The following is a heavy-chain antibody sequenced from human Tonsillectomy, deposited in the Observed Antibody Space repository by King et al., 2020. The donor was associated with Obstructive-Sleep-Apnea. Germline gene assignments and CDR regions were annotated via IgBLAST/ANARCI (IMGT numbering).Heavy chain of an antibody. J-gene: IGHJ4*02. CDR1: GFTFDDYA. Sequence: VQLVESGGGLVQSGRSLRLSCAASGFTFDDYAMHWVRQAPGKGLEWVSSISWNSGNTGHADSVKGRFTISRDDAKNSLYLQMNSLRPDDTALYYCAASGGYYRHFDYWGQGTLVTVSS. V-gene: IGHV3-9*01. CDR3: AASGGYYRHFDY. D-gene: IGHD3-22*01. CDR2: ISWNSGNT.